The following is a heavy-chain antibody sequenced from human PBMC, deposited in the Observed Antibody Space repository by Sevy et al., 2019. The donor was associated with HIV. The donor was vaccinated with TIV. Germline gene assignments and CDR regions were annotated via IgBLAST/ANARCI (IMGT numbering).Heavy chain of an antibody. CDR2: MNSNSGNT. Sequence: ASVKVSCKASGYTFTSYDINWVRQVTGQGLEWMGWMNSNSGNTGYAQKFQGRVTMTRNTSISTAYMELSSLRSEDTAVYYCARYYYDSSGYYDYNGMDVWGQGTTVTVSS. J-gene: IGHJ6*02. CDR3: ARYYYDSSGYYDYNGMDV. D-gene: IGHD3-22*01. V-gene: IGHV1-8*01. CDR1: GYTFTSYD.